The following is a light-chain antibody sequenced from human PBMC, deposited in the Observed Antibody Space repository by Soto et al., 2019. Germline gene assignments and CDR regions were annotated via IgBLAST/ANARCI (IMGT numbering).Light chain of an antibody. V-gene: IGKV3D-15*01. Sequence: IVMTQSPATLSMSPGERATLSCRASQSLNRDLAWYQQKPGQSPRLLIFGASTRATDVPARFSGSGSGTNFTLAISSLQSEDFAVYFCQQYAYWPETFGQGNKGDIK. CDR3: QQYAYWPET. CDR1: QSLNRD. J-gene: IGKJ1*01. CDR2: GAS.